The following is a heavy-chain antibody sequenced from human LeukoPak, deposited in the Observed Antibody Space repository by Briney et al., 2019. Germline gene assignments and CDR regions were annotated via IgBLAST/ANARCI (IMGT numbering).Heavy chain of an antibody. J-gene: IGHJ4*02. D-gene: IGHD2-2*01. CDR2: ISGSGGST. V-gene: IGHV3-23*01. CDR3: AKDSVYCSSTSCYVY. Sequence: GGSLRLSCAASGFTFSSYAMSWLRQAPGKGLEWVSAISGSGGSTYYADSVKGRFTISRDNSKNTLYLQMNSLRAEDTAVYYCAKDSVYCSSTSCYVYWGQGTLVTVSS. CDR1: GFTFSSYA.